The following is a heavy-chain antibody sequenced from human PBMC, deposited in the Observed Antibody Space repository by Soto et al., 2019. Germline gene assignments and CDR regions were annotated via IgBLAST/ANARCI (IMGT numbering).Heavy chain of an antibody. CDR2: INPSGDST. D-gene: IGHD3-16*02. V-gene: IGHV1-46*01. J-gene: IGHJ4*02. CDR3: ARSYYDYVWGSYRSAHFDY. CDR1: GYTFTSYY. Sequence: QVQLVQSGAEVKKPGASVKVSCKASGYTFTSYYMHWVRQAPGQGLEWMGIINPSGDSTSYAQKFQGGVTMTRAASTSTVYMELRSLTSEDTAVYYCARSYYDYVWGSYRSAHFDYWGQGTLVTVSS.